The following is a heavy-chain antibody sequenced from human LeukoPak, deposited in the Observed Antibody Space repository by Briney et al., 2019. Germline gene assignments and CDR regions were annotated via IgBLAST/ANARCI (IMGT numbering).Heavy chain of an antibody. CDR2: IYSSGST. CDR1: GDSISHYY. J-gene: IGHJ6*03. Sequence: PSETLSLTCTVSGDSISHYYWSWIRQPAGKGLEWIGRIYSSGSTDYNPALTSRVTMSVDTSKSQFSLKLSSATAADTAVYYCARGTGGVDTAMVYYYMDVWGKGTTVTVSS. D-gene: IGHD5-18*01. V-gene: IGHV4-4*07. CDR3: ARGTGGVDTAMVYYYMDV.